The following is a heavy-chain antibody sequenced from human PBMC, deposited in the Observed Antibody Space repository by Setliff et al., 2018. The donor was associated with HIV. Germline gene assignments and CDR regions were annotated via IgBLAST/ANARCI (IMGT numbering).Heavy chain of an antibody. D-gene: IGHD3-10*01. Sequence: SETLSLTCAVYGWSLSGYYWSWVRQSPGRGLEWIGEINQSGNTNFNPSLKSRLIISVDTSKSRFSLKFTSVTAADTALYYCAREGGQGYSGSGSFYHRNFDLWGRGTLVTVSS. CDR3: AREGGQGYSGSGSFYHRNFDL. V-gene: IGHV4-34*01. CDR2: INQSGNT. J-gene: IGHJ2*01. CDR1: GWSLSGYY.